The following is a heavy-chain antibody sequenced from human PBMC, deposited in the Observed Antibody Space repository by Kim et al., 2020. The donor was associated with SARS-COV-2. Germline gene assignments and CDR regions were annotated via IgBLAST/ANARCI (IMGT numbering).Heavy chain of an antibody. D-gene: IGHD6-13*01. J-gene: IGHJ4*02. CDR2: ISYDGSNK. CDR3: AKDEGPHRYSSSWYGVGWGGYFDN. Sequence: GGSLRLSCAASGFTFRSYGIHWVRQAPGKGLEWVAVISYDGSNKYYADSVKGRFTISRDNSKNTLYLQMNSLRVEDTAVYYCAKDEGPHRYSSSWYGVGWGGYFDNWGQGTLVTVSS. V-gene: IGHV3-30*18. CDR1: GFTFRSYG.